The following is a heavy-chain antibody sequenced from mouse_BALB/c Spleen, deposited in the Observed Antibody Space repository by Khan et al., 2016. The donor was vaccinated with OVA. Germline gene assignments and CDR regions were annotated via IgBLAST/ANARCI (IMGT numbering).Heavy chain of an antibody. J-gene: IGHJ3*01. Sequence: VKLLESGAELVKPGASVKLSCKASGYIFTSYYMYWVKQRPGQGLEWIGEINPNNGGTNFNEKFKSKATLTVDKSSSTAYMQLSSLTSEDSAVYYCTRSVYGSFAYWGQGTLVTVSA. CDR3: TRSVYGSFAY. CDR2: INPNNGGT. V-gene: IGHV1S81*02. CDR1: GYIFTSYY. D-gene: IGHD2-2*01.